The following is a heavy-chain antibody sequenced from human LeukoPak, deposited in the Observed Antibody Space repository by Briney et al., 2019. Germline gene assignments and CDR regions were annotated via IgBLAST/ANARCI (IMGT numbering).Heavy chain of an antibody. CDR2: ISYDGSNK. CDR3: ARRDLMVRGVIDY. Sequence: PGGSLRLSCAASGFTFSSYAMHWVRQAPGKGLEWVAVISYDGSNKYYADSVKGRFTISRDNAENSLYLQMNSLRAEDTAVYYCARRDLMVRGVIDYWGQGTLVTVSS. CDR1: GFTFSSYA. V-gene: IGHV3-30*04. D-gene: IGHD3-10*01. J-gene: IGHJ4*02.